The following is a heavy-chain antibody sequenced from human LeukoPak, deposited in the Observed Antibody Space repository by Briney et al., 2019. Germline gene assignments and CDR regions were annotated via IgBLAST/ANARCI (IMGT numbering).Heavy chain of an antibody. D-gene: IGHD1-14*01. CDR1: LDSTTSNF. CDR2: IHRSGSP. Sequence: PSETLSLTCTVSLDSTTSNFWSWVRQPPGKGLEWIGEIHRSGSPNYNPSLQSRVTISIDRSRNQIVLELSSGTAADTAVYYCAREILGGFNPGAYWGQGTLVTVSS. J-gene: IGHJ4*02. V-gene: IGHV4-4*02. CDR3: AREILGGFNPGAY.